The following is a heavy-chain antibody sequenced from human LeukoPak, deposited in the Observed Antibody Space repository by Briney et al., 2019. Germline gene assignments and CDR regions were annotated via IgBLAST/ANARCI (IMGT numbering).Heavy chain of an antibody. Sequence: SETLSLTCTVSGGSISSYYWSWIRQPPGKGLEYVGYIYYGGSTNYNPSLKSRLSISVDTSKNQFSLKLRSVSDADTAAYYCARAPFQGYMDVWGKGTTVTVSS. CDR1: GGSISSYY. CDR2: IYYGGST. CDR3: ARAPFQGYMDV. J-gene: IGHJ6*04. D-gene: IGHD2/OR15-2a*01. V-gene: IGHV4-59*01.